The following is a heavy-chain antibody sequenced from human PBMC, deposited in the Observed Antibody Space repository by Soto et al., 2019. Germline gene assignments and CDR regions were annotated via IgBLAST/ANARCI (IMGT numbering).Heavy chain of an antibody. Sequence: QVPLVQSGAEVKKPGASVKVSCKASGYTFTHYDINRVRQAPGQGLEWMGWMNPNSGNTGYAQKFQGRVTMTRDTSINTVFLELSSLRSEDTAVYYCAREGLEYSSATWFDLWGQGTLVTVSS. CDR3: AREGLEYSSATWFDL. D-gene: IGHD6-6*01. J-gene: IGHJ5*02. CDR1: GYTFTHYD. CDR2: MNPNSGNT. V-gene: IGHV1-8*01.